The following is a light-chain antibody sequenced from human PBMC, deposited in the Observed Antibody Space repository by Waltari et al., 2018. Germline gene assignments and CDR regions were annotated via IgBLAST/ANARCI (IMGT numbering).Light chain of an antibody. CDR1: SSNIGSDY. Sequence: QSVLTQPPSASGTPGQRVTISCSGSSSNIGSDYVYWFQQLPGTAPQLLIYKNNQRPSGVPVRFSGATSGTSASLAISGLRSEDEADYYCASWDDSLSGWVFGGGTKLTLL. CDR2: KNN. CDR3: ASWDDSLSGWV. J-gene: IGLJ3*02. V-gene: IGLV1-47*01.